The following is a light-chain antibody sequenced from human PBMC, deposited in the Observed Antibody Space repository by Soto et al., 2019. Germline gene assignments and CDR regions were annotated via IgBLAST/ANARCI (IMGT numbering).Light chain of an antibody. CDR2: GAS. CDR1: QSVSSN. J-gene: IGKJ5*01. CDR3: QQYNNSPPMT. V-gene: IGKV3-15*01. Sequence: EIVMTQSPATLPVSPGERATLSYRASQSVSSNLAWYQQKPGQAPRLLIYGASTRATGIPARFSGSGSGTEFTLTISSLQSEDFAVYYCQQYNNSPPMTFGQGTRLEIK.